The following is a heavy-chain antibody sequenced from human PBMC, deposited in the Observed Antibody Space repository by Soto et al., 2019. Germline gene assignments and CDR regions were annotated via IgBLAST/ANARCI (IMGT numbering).Heavy chain of an antibody. J-gene: IGHJ6*02. D-gene: IGHD3-10*01. CDR1: GYTFARYG. Sequence: QVQLVQSGAEVKKPGASVRVSCKASGYTFARYGIDWVRQAPGQGLEWMGWISGHNGDTKYVQKFQGRVSMTTDTSTSTASMGLRSLRSDDTAVYYCARSGSMPYYYYGMDVWGQGTTVTVSS. CDR2: ISGHNGDT. V-gene: IGHV1-18*01. CDR3: ARSGSMPYYYYGMDV.